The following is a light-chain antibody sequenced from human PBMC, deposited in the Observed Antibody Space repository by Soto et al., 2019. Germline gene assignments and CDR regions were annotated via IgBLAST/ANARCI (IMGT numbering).Light chain of an antibody. CDR1: SSDVGRYNY. CDR3: SSYTSGRTWV. CDR2: EVS. V-gene: IGLV2-14*01. J-gene: IGLJ3*02. Sequence: QSALTQPASVSGSPGQSITISCTGTSSDVGRYNYVSWYQQHPGKAPKLMIYEVSNRPSGVSNRFSGSKSGNTASLTISGLQAEDDANYYCSSYTSGRTWVFGGGTKLPVL.